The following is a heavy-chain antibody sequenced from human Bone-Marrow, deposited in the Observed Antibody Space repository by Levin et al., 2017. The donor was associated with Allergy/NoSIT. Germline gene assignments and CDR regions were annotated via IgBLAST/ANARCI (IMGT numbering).Heavy chain of an antibody. J-gene: IGHJ5*02. V-gene: IGHV3-23*01. D-gene: IGHD3-22*01. CDR2: ISGSGGST. CDR3: AKDHPTDDSSGYYSRVWPVPWFDP. Sequence: GGSLRLSCAASGFTFSSYAMSWVRQAPGKGLEWVSAISGSGGSTYYADSVKGRFTISRDNSKNTLYLQMNSLRAEDTAVYYCAKDHPTDDSSGYYSRVWPVPWFDPWGQGTLVTVSS. CDR1: GFTFSSYA.